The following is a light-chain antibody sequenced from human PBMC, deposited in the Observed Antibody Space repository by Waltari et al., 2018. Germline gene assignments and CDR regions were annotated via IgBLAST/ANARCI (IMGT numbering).Light chain of an antibody. J-gene: IGLJ1*01. Sequence: SVLTQPPSASGTPGQRVTISCTGSPSDIASNTSVWYQQLPGKAPKLLIHSNDQRPSGVPDRFSGFKSGTSAALASSGLQSEDEGEYFCAAWDDSLTYVFGTGTKVTVL. V-gene: IGLV1-44*01. CDR1: PSDIASNT. CDR3: AAWDDSLTYV. CDR2: SND.